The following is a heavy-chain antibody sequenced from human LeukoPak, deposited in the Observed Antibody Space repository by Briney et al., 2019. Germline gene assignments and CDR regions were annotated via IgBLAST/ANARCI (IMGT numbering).Heavy chain of an antibody. D-gene: IGHD6-6*01. CDR3: ARGGNDIAARYYYYGMDV. CDR1: GYTFTSYY. Sequence: ASVKVSCKASGYTFTSYYMHWVRQAPGQGLEWMGIINPSGGSTSYAQKFQGRVTMTRDTSTSTVYMELSSLRSEDTAVYYFARGGNDIAARYYYYGMDVWGQGTTVTVSS. J-gene: IGHJ6*02. CDR2: INPSGGST. V-gene: IGHV1-46*01.